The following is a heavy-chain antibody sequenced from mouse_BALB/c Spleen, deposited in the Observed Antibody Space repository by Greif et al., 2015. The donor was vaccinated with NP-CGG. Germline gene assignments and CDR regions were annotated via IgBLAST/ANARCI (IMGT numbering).Heavy chain of an antibody. J-gene: IGHJ2*01. CDR2: IWSGRST. D-gene: IGHD1-2*01. CDR1: GFSLTSYG. Sequence: VQLVESGPGLVQPSQSLSITCTVSGFSLTSYGVHWVRQSPGKGLEWLGVIWSGRSTDYNAAFISRLSISKDNSKSQVFFKMNSLQANDTAIYYCARGATAMYYFDYWGQGTTLTVSS. CDR3: ARGATAMYYFDY. V-gene: IGHV2-2*02.